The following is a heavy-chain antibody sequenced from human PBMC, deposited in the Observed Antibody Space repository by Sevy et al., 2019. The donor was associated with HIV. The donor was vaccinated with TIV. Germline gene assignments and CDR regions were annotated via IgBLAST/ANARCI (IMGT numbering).Heavy chain of an antibody. Sequence: SLRLSCAASGFTFSNYAMHWVRQAPGKGLEWVAVISYDGSNKYYADSVKGRFTISRDNSKNTLYLQMNSLRAEDTAVYYCARDESGIADYWGQGTLVTVSS. CDR2: ISYDGSNK. D-gene: IGHD6-13*01. CDR1: GFTFSNYA. V-gene: IGHV3-30-3*01. J-gene: IGHJ4*02. CDR3: ARDESGIADY.